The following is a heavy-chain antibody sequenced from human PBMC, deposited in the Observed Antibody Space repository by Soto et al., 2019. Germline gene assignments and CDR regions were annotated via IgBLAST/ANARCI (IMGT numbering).Heavy chain of an antibody. CDR2: IIPIFDTA. CDR1: GGTFSSYA. J-gene: IGHJ4*02. V-gene: IGHV1-69*01. Sequence: QVQLVQSGAEVKKPGSSVKVSCKASGGTFSSYAISWVRQAPGQRLEWMGGIIPIFDTANYAQSFQGRVTITADESTNTAYMELSSLRSDDTAVYYCARGHGHTGAHFDYWGQGTLVTVSS. CDR3: ARGHGHTGAHFDY. D-gene: IGHD7-27*01.